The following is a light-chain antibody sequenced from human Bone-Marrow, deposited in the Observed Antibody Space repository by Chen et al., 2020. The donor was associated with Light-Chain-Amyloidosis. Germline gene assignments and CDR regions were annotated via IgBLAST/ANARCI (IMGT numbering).Light chain of an antibody. Sequence: QSALTQPASVSGSPGQSLTISCTGTSSDVGGDNHVSWYQQHPDKAPKLMIYEVTNRPSWVPDRFSGSKSDKTASLTISGLQTEDEADYFCSSYTITNTLVFGSGTRVTVL. V-gene: IGLV2-14*01. J-gene: IGLJ1*01. CDR2: EVT. CDR1: SSDVGGDNH. CDR3: SSYTITNTLV.